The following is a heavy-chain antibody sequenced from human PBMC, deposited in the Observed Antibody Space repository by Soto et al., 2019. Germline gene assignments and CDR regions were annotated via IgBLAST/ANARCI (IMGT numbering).Heavy chain of an antibody. CDR3: ATSPPRYCSSTSCYKGVANWFDP. V-gene: IGHV1-69*02. Sequence: SVKVSCKASGGTFSSYTISWVRHAPGQGLEWMGRIIPILGIANYAQKFQGRVTITADKSTSTAYMELSSLRSEDTAVYYCATSPPRYCSSTSCYKGVANWFDPWGQGTLVTVSS. J-gene: IGHJ5*02. D-gene: IGHD2-2*02. CDR2: IIPILGIA. CDR1: GGTFSSYT.